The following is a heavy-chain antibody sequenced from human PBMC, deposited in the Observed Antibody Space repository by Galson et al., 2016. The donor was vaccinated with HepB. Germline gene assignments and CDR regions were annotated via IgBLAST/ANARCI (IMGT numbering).Heavy chain of an antibody. J-gene: IGHJ3*02. V-gene: IGHV3-30-3*01. D-gene: IGHD3-10*01. CDR1: GFTFSWYS. CDR2: ISYDGSNK. Sequence: SLRLSCAASGFTFSWYSMHCVHQAPDKGLEWVALISYDGSNKYYADSVKGRFPISRDNSKNTLYLQMNNLRGEDTSVYYCARSGSYSYAFDIWGQGTMVTASS. CDR3: ARSGSYSYAFDI.